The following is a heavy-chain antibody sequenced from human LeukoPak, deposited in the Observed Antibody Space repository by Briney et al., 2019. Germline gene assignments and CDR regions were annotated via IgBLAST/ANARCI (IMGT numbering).Heavy chain of an antibody. J-gene: IGHJ5*02. Sequence: SETPSLTCSVSGGSISSYHWSWIRQPAGKGLEWIGRIYSSGTITYNPSLQSRVTMSVDTSKNEFSLKMSSVTAADTAVYYCTRDSGTTGEVKFDPWGQGTLVAVSS. D-gene: IGHD3-10*01. CDR2: IYSSGTI. V-gene: IGHV4-4*07. CDR1: GGSISSYH. CDR3: TRDSGTTGEVKFDP.